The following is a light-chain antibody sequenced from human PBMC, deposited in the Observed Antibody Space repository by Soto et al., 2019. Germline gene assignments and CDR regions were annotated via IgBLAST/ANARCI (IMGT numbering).Light chain of an antibody. Sequence: DLQMTQSPSSVSASVGDRVTITCRASQGLSSWLAWYQQKPGKAPKLLIYAGSSLQSGVSSRFSGSGGGTDFTLTISSLQPEDFATYYCQQANSFPITFGQGTRLEMK. V-gene: IGKV1D-12*01. CDR1: QGLSSW. J-gene: IGKJ5*01. CDR2: AGS. CDR3: QQANSFPIT.